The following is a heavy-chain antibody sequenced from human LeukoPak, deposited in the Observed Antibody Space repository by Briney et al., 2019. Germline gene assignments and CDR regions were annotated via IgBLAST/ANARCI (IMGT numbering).Heavy chain of an antibody. V-gene: IGHV4-31*03. D-gene: IGHD4-23*01. CDR3: GILVRLSGNYYIDY. J-gene: IGHJ4*02. CDR1: GGSISSGGYY. CDR2: IYYSGST. Sequence: SQTLSLTCTVSGGSISSGGYYWSWIRQHPGKGLEWIGYIYYSGSTYHNPSLQSRVTISVDTSKNQFSLKLSSVTAADTAVYYCGILVRLSGNYYIDYWGQGTMLSVSS.